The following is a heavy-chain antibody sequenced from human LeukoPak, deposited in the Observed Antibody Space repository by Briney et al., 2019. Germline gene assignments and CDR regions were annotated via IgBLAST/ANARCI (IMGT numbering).Heavy chain of an antibody. CDR3: ARAGDYASSWAY. V-gene: IGHV3-7*01. Sequence: GGSLRLSCAASGFTFSSYWMSWVRQAPGKGLEWVANIKQDGSEKNYVDSVKGRFTISRDNAKNSLELQMNSLRDEDTAVYYCARAGDYASSWAYWGQGTLVTVSS. D-gene: IGHD4-17*01. CDR2: IKQDGSEK. J-gene: IGHJ4*02. CDR1: GFTFSSYW.